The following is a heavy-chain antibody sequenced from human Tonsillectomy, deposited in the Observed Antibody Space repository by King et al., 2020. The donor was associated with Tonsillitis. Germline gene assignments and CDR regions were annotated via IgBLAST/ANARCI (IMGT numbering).Heavy chain of an antibody. CDR2: ISIDGSRA. D-gene: IGHD2-15*01. Sequence: VQLVESGGGLVRPGGSLRLSCSASGFTFNSHAMHWVRQAPGKGLEWLSAISIDGSRAYYADSVKGRFTISRDNSKNTLYLQMSSLRAEDTAVYYCVKDCSGGGCYSEYFEYWGQGTLVTVSS. J-gene: IGHJ4*02. CDR1: GFTFNSHA. V-gene: IGHV3-64D*06. CDR3: VKDCSGGGCYSEYFEY.